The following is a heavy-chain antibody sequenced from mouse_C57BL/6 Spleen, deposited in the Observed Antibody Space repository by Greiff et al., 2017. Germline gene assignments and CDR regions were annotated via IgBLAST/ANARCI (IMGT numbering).Heavy chain of an antibody. J-gene: IGHJ2*01. CDR3: TTPLRRDCFDY. V-gene: IGHV14-1*01. Sequence: EVQLQQSGAELVRPGASVKLSCTASGFNIKDYYMHWVKQRPEQGLEWIGRIDPEDGDTEYAPKFQGKATLTADTSSNTAYLQLSSLTSEATAVYYCTTPLRRDCFDYWGQGTTLTVSS. CDR1: GFNIKDYY. CDR2: IDPEDGDT. D-gene: IGHD2-4*01.